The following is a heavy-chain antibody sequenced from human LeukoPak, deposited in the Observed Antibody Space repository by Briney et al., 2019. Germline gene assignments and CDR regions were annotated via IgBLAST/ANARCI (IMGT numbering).Heavy chain of an antibody. J-gene: IGHJ6*02. V-gene: IGHV4-59*08. CDR3: VRLGATNYYYGMDV. D-gene: IGHD1-26*01. CDR2: IYYSGST. Sequence: SETLSLTCTVSGGSISSYYWSWIRQPPGKGLEWIGYIYYSGSTNYNPSLKSRVTISVDTSKNQFSLKLSSVTAADTAVYYCVRLGATNYYYGMDVWGQGTTVTVSS. CDR1: GGSISSYY.